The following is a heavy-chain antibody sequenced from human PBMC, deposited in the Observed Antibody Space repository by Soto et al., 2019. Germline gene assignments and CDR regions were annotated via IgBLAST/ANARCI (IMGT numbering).Heavy chain of an antibody. CDR1: GTIFSSYT. Sequence: QVQLVQSGAEVKKPGSSVRVSCKASGTIFSSYTISWVRQAPGQGLEWMGRIIPILGETNSAQKFQGRVTLXTDKSTNTAYMELNSLRLEDTALYYCARGLGGRMDDWGQGTTGTVSS. CDR2: IIPILGET. V-gene: IGHV1-69*08. CDR3: ARGLGGRMDD. D-gene: IGHD3-16*01. J-gene: IGHJ6*02.